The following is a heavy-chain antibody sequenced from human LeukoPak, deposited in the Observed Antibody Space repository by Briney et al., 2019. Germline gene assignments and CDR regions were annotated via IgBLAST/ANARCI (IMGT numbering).Heavy chain of an antibody. CDR3: ARTTYGDY. V-gene: IGHV3-7*02. CDR1: GSTFSIYW. J-gene: IGHJ4*02. D-gene: IGHD1-1*01. Sequence: TGGSLRLSCAASGSTFSIYWMTWVRQAPNGGLEWVAAIKEGVSEKYYVDSVQGRFTISRDNAKNSLSLQMSSLRAEDTAVYFCARTTYGDYWGQGTLVTVSS. CDR2: IKEGVSEK.